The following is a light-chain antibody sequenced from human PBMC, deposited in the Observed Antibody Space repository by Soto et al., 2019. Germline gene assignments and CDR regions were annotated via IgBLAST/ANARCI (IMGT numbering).Light chain of an antibody. V-gene: IGKV3D-15*03. Sequence: EIVMMQFPATLSVSPGERVTLSCRASQIVSQSVTTNLAWYQQKPGQAPRLLIYQTSIRAAGIPARFSASGSGTDFTLTISDVQPEDCALYYCHQRQSWPRTFGQGTKVDIK. J-gene: IGKJ1*01. CDR2: QTS. CDR1: QIVSQSVTTN. CDR3: HQRQSWPRT.